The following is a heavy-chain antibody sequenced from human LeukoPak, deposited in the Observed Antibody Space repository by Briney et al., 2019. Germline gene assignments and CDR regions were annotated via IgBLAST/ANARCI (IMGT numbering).Heavy chain of an antibody. CDR3: VRDPDALDY. Sequence: GGSLRLSCVAWGFIFSSYSMNWVRQAPGKGLEWVSYIRSSGATIYYADSVSGRFTISRDNAKNSVYLQMNSLRDEDPAVYYCVRDPDALDYWGQGTLLTVSS. J-gene: IGHJ4*02. CDR1: GFIFSSYS. CDR2: IRSSGATI. V-gene: IGHV3-48*02.